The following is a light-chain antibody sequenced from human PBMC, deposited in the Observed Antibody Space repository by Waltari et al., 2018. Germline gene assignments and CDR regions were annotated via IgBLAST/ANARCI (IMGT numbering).Light chain of an antibody. J-gene: IGLJ2*01. CDR1: SSNIGRYC. CDR3: AVWDDSLSGPV. Sequence: QSVVTQPPSASGTPGQRVTISCSGSSSNIGRYCVYWYQHLPGTAPKLLIYRDTQRPSGVPDRFSGSKSGTSASLAISGLRSEDEADYYCAVWDDSLSGPVFGGGTKLTVL. CDR2: RDT. V-gene: IGLV1-47*01.